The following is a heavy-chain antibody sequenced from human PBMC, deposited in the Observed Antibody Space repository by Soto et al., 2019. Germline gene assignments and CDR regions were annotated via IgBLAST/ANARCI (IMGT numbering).Heavy chain of an antibody. Sequence: EVQLVESGGGLVKPGESLRLSCAASGFTFSNYWMSWVRQTPGKGLEWVANIKQDGSEKYYVDSVKGRFTISRDNAKNSLYLQMNSLRAEDTAVYYCARVQWLDDYWGQGTLVTVSS. CDR3: ARVQWLDDY. V-gene: IGHV3-7*03. J-gene: IGHJ4*02. D-gene: IGHD6-19*01. CDR2: IKQDGSEK. CDR1: GFTFSNYW.